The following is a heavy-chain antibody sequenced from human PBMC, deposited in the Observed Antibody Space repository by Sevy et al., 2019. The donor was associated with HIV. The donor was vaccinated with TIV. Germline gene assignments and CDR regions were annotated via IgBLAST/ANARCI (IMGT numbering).Heavy chain of an antibody. CDR2: LNTSGST. Sequence: SETLSLTCTVSGDSFSSYFWAWIRQPAGKGLEWIGRLNTSGSTNDNPSLKSRVTMSVDTSKSQFSLKVTSLTAADTAIYFCARSNWVTATNGFSKSYYFDYWGQGSLVTVSS. CDR1: GDSFSSYF. V-gene: IGHV4-4*07. CDR3: ARSNWVTATNGFSKSYYFDY. J-gene: IGHJ4*02. D-gene: IGHD7-27*01.